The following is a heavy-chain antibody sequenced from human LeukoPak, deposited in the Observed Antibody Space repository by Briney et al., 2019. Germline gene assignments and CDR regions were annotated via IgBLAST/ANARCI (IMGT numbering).Heavy chain of an antibody. J-gene: IGHJ6*02. CDR2: IYPGDSDT. D-gene: IGHD6-19*01. CDR1: GYSFTSYW. Sequence: GESLKISCKGSGYSFTSYWIGWVRQMPGKGLEWMGIIYPGDSDTRYSPSFQGQVTISADKSISTAYLQWSSLKASDTAMYYCATSASIAVAGPYYYYGMDVWGQGTTVTVSS. CDR3: ATSASIAVAGPYYYYGMDV. V-gene: IGHV5-51*01.